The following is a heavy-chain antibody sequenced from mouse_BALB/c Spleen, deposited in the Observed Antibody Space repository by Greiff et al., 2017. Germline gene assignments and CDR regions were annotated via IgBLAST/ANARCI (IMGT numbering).Heavy chain of an antibody. D-gene: IGHD2-4*01. J-gene: IGHJ4*01. V-gene: IGHV1S56*01. CDR1: GYTFTSYY. CDR3: AAITSLYAMDY. Sequence: QVHVKQSGPELVKPGASVKMSCKASGYTFTSYYIHWVKQRPGQGLEWIGWIYPGDGSTKYNEKFKGKTTLTADKSSSTAYMLLSSLTSEDSAIYFCAAITSLYAMDYWGQGTSVTVSS. CDR2: IYPGDGST.